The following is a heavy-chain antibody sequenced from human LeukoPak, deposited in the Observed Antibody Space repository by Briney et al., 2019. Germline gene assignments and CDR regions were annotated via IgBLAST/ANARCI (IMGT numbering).Heavy chain of an antibody. V-gene: IGHV2-70*04. CDR2: IDWDDDK. J-gene: IGHJ4*02. CDR3: ARIQGFALNFDY. CDR1: GFSLSTSGMR. D-gene: IGHD3-10*01. Sequence: KESGPALLKPTPTLTLTCTFSGFSLSTSGMRVSWIRQPPGKALEWLARIDWDDDKFYSTSLKTRLTISKDTSKNQVVLTMTNMEPVDTATYYCARIQGFALNFDYWGQGTLITVSS.